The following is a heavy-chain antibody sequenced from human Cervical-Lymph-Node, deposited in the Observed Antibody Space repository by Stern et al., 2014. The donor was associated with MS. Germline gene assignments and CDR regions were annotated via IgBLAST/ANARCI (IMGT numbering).Heavy chain of an antibody. CDR1: GYSFTNYW. J-gene: IGHJ6*02. V-gene: IGHV5-51*01. Sequence: VQLVESGAEVKKPGESLKISCKGSGYSFTNYWIGWVRQMPGKGLEWMGVIYPGDSDTRYSPSFQGRVTISANKSLSTAYLQWSSLKASDTAMYYCARHRQQTLYGMDVWGQGTTVTVSS. CDR2: IYPGDSDT. CDR3: ARHRQQTLYGMDV. D-gene: IGHD6-13*01.